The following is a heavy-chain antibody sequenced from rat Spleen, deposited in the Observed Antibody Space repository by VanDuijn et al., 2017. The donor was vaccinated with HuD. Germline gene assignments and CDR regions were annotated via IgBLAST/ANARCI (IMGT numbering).Heavy chain of an antibody. CDR2: INNAGNT. Sequence: EVQLQESGPGLVKPSQSLSLTCSVTGYSIKSSYRWNWIRKFPGNKLEWMGYINNAGNTNNNPSLKSRISMTRDTSKNQLFLQVNSVTTEDTSTYFCARPYYNSGDYLMDAWGQGASVTVSS. D-gene: IGHD1-1*01. CDR3: ARPYYNSGDYLMDA. CDR1: GYSIKSSYR. J-gene: IGHJ4*01. V-gene: IGHV3-3*01.